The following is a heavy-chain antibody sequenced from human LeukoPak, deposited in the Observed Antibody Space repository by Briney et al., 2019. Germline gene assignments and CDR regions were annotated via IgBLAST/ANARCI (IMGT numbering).Heavy chain of an antibody. CDR1: GYTFTSYD. CDR3: ARPRIVGADDAFDI. J-gene: IGHJ3*02. Sequence: ASVKVSCKASGYTFTSYDINWGRQATGQGLEWMGWMNPNSGNTAYAQKFQGRVTIIRNTSISTAYMELSSLTSEDTAVYYCARPRIVGADDAFDIWGQGTMVTVSS. D-gene: IGHD1-26*01. V-gene: IGHV1-8*03. CDR2: MNPNSGNT.